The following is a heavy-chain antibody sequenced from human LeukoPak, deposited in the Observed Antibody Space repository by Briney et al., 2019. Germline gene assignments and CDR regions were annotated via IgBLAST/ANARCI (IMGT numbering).Heavy chain of an antibody. Sequence: PGGSLRLSCAASGFTFSSYAMSWVRQAPGKGLEWVSAISGSGGSTYYADSVKGRFTISRDNSKNTLYLQMNSLRAEDTAVYYCAKALWPDYYYYGMDVWGQGTTVTVSS. V-gene: IGHV3-23*01. J-gene: IGHJ6*02. CDR2: ISGSGGST. D-gene: IGHD3-10*01. CDR3: AKALWPDYYYYGMDV. CDR1: GFTFSSYA.